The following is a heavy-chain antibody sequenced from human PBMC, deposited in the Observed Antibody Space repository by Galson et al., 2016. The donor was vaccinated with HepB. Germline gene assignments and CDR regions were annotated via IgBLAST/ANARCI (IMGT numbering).Heavy chain of an antibody. J-gene: IGHJ5*02. Sequence: SLRLSCAASGFTVSSSAMSWVRQAPGKGLEWVSSIRVSGGSKFYADSVKGRFTISTDTSKSKLYLQMNSLRAEDTAIYYCAKCSVYSSGWCNSFDPWGQGTPVIVSS. D-gene: IGHD6-19*01. CDR2: IRVSGGSK. V-gene: IGHV3-23*01. CDR1: GFTVSSSA. CDR3: AKCSVYSSGWCNSFDP.